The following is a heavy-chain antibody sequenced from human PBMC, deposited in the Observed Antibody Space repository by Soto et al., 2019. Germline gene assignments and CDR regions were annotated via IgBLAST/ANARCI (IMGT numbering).Heavy chain of an antibody. CDR3: VKDLEDTAMVTVFVGRVFDY. Sequence: GESLKISCSASGFTFSSYAMHWVRQAPGKGLEYVSAISSNGGSTYYADSVKGRFTISRDNSKNTLYLQMSSLRAEDTAVYYCVKDLEDTAMVTVFVGRVFDYWGQGTLVTVSS. J-gene: IGHJ4*02. CDR2: ISSNGGST. CDR1: GFTFSSYA. D-gene: IGHD5-18*01. V-gene: IGHV3-64D*08.